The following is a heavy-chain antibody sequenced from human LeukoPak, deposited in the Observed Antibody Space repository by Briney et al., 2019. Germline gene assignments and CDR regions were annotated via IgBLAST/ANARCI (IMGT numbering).Heavy chain of an antibody. D-gene: IGHD6-19*01. CDR3: ASPYSSGWYVLDY. Sequence: GASVKVSCKTSGYTFTGYYLFWVRQAPGQGLEWMGWINPNSGGTNYAQKFQGRVTMTRDTSISTAYMELSRLRSDDTAVYYCASPYSSGWYVLDYWGQGTLVTVSS. V-gene: IGHV1-2*02. CDR2: INPNSGGT. CDR1: GYTFTGYY. J-gene: IGHJ4*02.